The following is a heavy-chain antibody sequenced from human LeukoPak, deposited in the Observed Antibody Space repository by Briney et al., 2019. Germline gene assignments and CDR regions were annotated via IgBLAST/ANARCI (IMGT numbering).Heavy chain of an antibody. CDR3: ARHSSGWYAFDY. CDR2: IHYSGST. Sequence: SETLSLTCTVPGGSISSSSYDWGWIRQPPGKGLEWIGSIHYSGSTYYNPSLKSRVTISVDTSKNQFSLKLSSVTAADTAVYSCARHSSGWYAFDYWGQGTLVTVSS. D-gene: IGHD6-19*01. CDR1: GGSISSSSYD. J-gene: IGHJ4*02. V-gene: IGHV4-39*01.